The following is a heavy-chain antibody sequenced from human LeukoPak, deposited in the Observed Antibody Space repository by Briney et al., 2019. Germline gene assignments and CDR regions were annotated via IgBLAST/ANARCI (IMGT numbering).Heavy chain of an antibody. CDR3: AREPPESYYFDY. J-gene: IGHJ4*02. V-gene: IGHV4-59*11. CDR2: IYYSGSA. CDR1: GGSISSHY. Sequence: SETLSLTCTVSGGSISSHYWSWIRQPPGKGLEWIGYIYYSGSANYNPSLKSRVTISVDTSKNQFSLKLSSVTAADTAVYYCAREPPESYYFDYWGQGTLVTVSS.